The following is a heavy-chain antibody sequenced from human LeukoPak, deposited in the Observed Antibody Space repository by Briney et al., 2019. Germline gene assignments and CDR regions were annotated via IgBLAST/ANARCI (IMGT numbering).Heavy chain of an antibody. D-gene: IGHD2-2*01. CDR2: INPDGGST. V-gene: IGHV1-46*01. Sequence: ASVKVSCKASGYTFSNYFIHWVRQAPGQGLEWMGIINPDGGSTSYAQRFQGRVSMTRDTSTSTVYMELSSLRSEDTAVYYCARGVAPMQMAVMGGLDNWGQGTLVTASS. CDR1: GYTFSNYF. CDR3: ARGVAPMQMAVMGGLDN. J-gene: IGHJ4*02.